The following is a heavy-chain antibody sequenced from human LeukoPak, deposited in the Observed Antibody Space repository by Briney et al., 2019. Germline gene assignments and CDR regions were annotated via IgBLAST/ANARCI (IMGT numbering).Heavy chain of an antibody. CDR2: IYHSGST. CDR3: ARSTGPSVVAAEAFFDY. D-gene: IGHD2-15*01. V-gene: IGHV4-38-2*01. CDR1: GYSISSGYY. Sequence: PSETLSLTCAVSGYSISSGYYWGWIRQPPGKGLEWIGSIYHSGSTYYNPSLKSRVTISVDTSENQFSLKLSSVTAADTAVYYCARSTGPSVVAAEAFFDYWGQGTLVTVSS. J-gene: IGHJ4*02.